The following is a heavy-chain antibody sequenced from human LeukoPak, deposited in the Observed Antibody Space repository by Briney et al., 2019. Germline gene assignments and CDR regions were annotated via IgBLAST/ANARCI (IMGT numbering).Heavy chain of an antibody. V-gene: IGHV4-4*02. CDR3: ASRQREGYYFDY. CDR1: SGSISSSNW. D-gene: IGHD1-26*01. CDR2: INHSGST. J-gene: IGHJ4*02. Sequence: SETLSLTCAVSSGSISSSNWWSWVRQPPGKGLEWIGEINHSGSTNYNPSLKSRVTISVDTSKNQFSLKLSSVTAADTAVYYCASRQREGYYFDYWGQGTLVTVSS.